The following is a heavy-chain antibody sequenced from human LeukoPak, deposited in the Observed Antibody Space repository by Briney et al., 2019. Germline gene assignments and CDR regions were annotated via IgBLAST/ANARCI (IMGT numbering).Heavy chain of an antibody. J-gene: IGHJ6*02. D-gene: IGHD6-13*01. CDR2: INHSGST. V-gene: IGHV4-34*01. CDR1: GGSISSYY. CDR3: ARGRLAAAGFTYYYYYGMDV. Sequence: PSETLSLTCTVSGGSISSYYWSWIRQPPGKGLEWIGEINHSGSTNYNPSLKSRVTISVDTSKNQFSLKLSSVTAADTAVYYCARGRLAAAGFTYYYYYGMDVWGQGTTVTVSS.